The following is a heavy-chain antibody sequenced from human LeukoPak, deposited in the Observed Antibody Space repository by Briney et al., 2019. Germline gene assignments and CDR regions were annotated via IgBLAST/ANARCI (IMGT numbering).Heavy chain of an antibody. CDR2: INQSGST. J-gene: IGHJ4*02. V-gene: IGHV4-34*01. D-gene: IGHD3-16*02. Sequence: SETLSLTCAVYGGSLSGFYWSWIRQSPGKGLEWIGEINQSGSTNYNPSLKSRVTISVDTSKNQFSLKLSSVTAADTAVYYCARRSNYDYVWGSYRHKRGYYFDYWGQGTLVTVSS. CDR1: GGSLSGFY. CDR3: ARRSNYDYVWGSYRHKRGYYFDY.